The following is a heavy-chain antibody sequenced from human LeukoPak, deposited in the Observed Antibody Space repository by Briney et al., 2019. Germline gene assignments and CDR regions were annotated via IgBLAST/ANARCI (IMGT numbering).Heavy chain of an antibody. J-gene: IGHJ6*03. Sequence: GSLRLSCAASGFTFDDYGMSWVRQAPGKGLEWVSGINWNGGSTGYADSVKGRFTISRDNAKNSLYLQMNSLRAEDTALYYCARIAAAAPSYYYYYYMDVWGKGTTVTVSS. CDR2: INWNGGST. V-gene: IGHV3-20*04. CDR1: GFTFDDYG. CDR3: ARIAAAAPSYYYYYYMDV. D-gene: IGHD6-13*01.